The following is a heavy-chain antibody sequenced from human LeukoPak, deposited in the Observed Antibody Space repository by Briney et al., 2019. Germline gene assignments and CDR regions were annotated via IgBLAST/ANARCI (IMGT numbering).Heavy chain of an antibody. V-gene: IGHV3-48*02. CDR3: ATTYYDFWSGYYMMAY. CDR2: ISSSSSTI. D-gene: IGHD3-3*01. Sequence: GGSLRLSCAASGFTFSSYSMNWVRRAPGKGLEWVSYISSSSSTIYYADSVKGRFTISRDNAKNSLYLQMNSLRDEDTAVYYCATTYYDFWSGYYMMAYWGQGTLVTVSS. CDR1: GFTFSSYS. J-gene: IGHJ4*02.